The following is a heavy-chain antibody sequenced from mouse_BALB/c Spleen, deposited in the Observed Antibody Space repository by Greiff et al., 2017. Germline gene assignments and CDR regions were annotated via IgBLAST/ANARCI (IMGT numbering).Heavy chain of an antibody. Sequence: QVQLQQSGPELVKPGASVKISCKASGYTFTDYYINWLKQKPGQGLEWIGWIYPGSGNTKYNEKFKGKATLTVDTSSSTAYMQLSSLTSEDTAVYFCARGTTVVATGYYAMDYWGQGTSVTVSS. V-gene: IGHV1-84*02. D-gene: IGHD1-1*01. J-gene: IGHJ4*01. CDR1: GYTFTDYY. CDR2: IYPGSGNT. CDR3: ARGTTVVATGYYAMDY.